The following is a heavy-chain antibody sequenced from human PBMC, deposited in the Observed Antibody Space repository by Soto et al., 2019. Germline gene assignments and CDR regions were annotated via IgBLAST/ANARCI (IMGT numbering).Heavy chain of an antibody. CDR2: IYHSGTT. CDR3: VRAQNPYHYDSSGYFDY. CDR1: SYSISSGYY. D-gene: IGHD3-22*01. Sequence: SETLSLTCAVSSYSISSGYYWGWIRQPPGKGLEWIGSIYHSGTTYYNPSLMSRVTISVDTSKNQFSLNLNSVTASDTAVYYCVRAQNPYHYDSSGYFDYWGQGTLVTVSS. V-gene: IGHV4-38-2*01. J-gene: IGHJ4*02.